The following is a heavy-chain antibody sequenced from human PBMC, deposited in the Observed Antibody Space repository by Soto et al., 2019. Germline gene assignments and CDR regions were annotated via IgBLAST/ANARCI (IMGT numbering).Heavy chain of an antibody. CDR2: IRGLSPYT. V-gene: IGHV3-21*01. D-gene: IGHD2-15*01. CDR3: ARDRGYDAHDYYYNAMDV. Sequence: GGSLRLSCISSGFTFRTYTMNWVRQAPGKGLEWVSGIRGLSPYTFYAESVKGRFTISRDNAKNSLYLQMNSLRAEDTAVYYCARDRGYDAHDYYYNAMDVWGQGTTVTVSS. J-gene: IGHJ6*02. CDR1: GFTFRTYT.